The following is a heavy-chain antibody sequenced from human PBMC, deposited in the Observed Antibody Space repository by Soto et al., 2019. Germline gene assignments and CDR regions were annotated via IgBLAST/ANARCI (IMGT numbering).Heavy chain of an antibody. D-gene: IGHD6-13*01. V-gene: IGHV3-64D*08. Sequence: GGSLRLSCSASGFTFSSYAMHWVRQAPGKGLEYVSAISSNGGSTYYADSVKGRFTISRDNSKNTLYLQMSSLRAEDTAVYYCVKEGIAAAPWYYFDYWGQGTLVTVSS. CDR1: GFTFSSYA. CDR2: ISSNGGST. CDR3: VKEGIAAAPWYYFDY. J-gene: IGHJ4*02.